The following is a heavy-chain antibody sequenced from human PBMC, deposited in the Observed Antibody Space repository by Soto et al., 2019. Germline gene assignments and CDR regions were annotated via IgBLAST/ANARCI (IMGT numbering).Heavy chain of an antibody. D-gene: IGHD3-16*01. Sequence: SETLSLSCAVSGGSFRGYFWSWIRQSPAKGLEWIGEINDSGNTYYNPSFKSRLTISVDTSTSQISLRLTSVTAADSAVYYCQGGDFWGQGTRVTVSS. CDR1: GGSFRGYF. V-gene: IGHV4-34*01. CDR3: QGGDF. CDR2: INDSGNT. J-gene: IGHJ4*02.